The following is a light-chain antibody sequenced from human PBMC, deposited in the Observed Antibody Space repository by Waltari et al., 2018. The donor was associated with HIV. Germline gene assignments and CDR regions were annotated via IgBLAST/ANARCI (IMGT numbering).Light chain of an antibody. CDR1: DIDIGISNL. V-gene: IGLV2-23*02. CDR2: DVS. J-gene: IGLJ3*02. CDR3: LTYVSKTSTWQ. Sequence: QSALTQPASVSGNPGQSVTLTSTGTDIDIGISNLVSWFQQHPGKAPKLLIYDVSKRPSGVSSRFSGSKSGYFASLTISGLLTEDESSYYCLTYVSKTSTWQFGGGTYLTV.